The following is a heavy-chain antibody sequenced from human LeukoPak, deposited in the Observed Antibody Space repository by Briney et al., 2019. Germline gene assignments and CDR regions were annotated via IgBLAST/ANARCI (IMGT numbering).Heavy chain of an antibody. CDR3: ARLVYYDILTGYYLGAFDI. D-gene: IGHD3-9*01. Sequence: PSETLSLTCTVSGGSISSYYWSWIRQPAGKGLEWIGRIYTSGSTNYNPSLKSRVTMSVDTSKNQFSLKLSSVTAADTAVYYCARLVYYDILTGYYLGAFDIWGQGTMVTVSS. J-gene: IGHJ3*02. V-gene: IGHV4-4*07. CDR2: IYTSGST. CDR1: GGSISSYY.